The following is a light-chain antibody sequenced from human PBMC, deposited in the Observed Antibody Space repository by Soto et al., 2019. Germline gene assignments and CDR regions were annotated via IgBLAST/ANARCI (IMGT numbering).Light chain of an antibody. J-gene: IGKJ4*01. CDR2: DAS. CDR1: QSVNGL. Sequence: IMLKQSPATLSLSPGERATLSCRASQSVNGLLGWYQQKPGQAPRLLISDASKRATGIPARFSGSGFETDFTLTISSLEPEDFAVYYRQQRISWPLTFGGGTKVDIK. CDR3: QQRISWPLT. V-gene: IGKV3-11*01.